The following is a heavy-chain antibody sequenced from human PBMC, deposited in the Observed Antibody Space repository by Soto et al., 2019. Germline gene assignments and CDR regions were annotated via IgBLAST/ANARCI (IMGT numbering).Heavy chain of an antibody. V-gene: IGHV3-30*18. CDR2: IPYDGSNK. Sequence: LRLSCAASGFTFSSYGMHWVRQAPGKGLEWVAVIPYDGSNKYYADSVKGRFTISRDNSKNTLYLQMNSLRAEDTAVYYCAKDSYYYDSSGYYDDWGQGTLVTVSS. J-gene: IGHJ4*02. D-gene: IGHD3-22*01. CDR1: GFTFSSYG. CDR3: AKDSYYYDSSGYYDD.